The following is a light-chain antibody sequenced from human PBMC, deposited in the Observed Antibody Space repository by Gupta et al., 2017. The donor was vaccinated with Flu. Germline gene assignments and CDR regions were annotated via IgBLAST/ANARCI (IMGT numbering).Light chain of an antibody. CDR3: GTWDSSLSAYV. CDR1: SSNIENNY. J-gene: IGLJ1*01. CDR2: ENK. V-gene: IGLV1-51*02. Sequence: KVTFSCSGSSSNIENNYVSWYQQPPGTAPKLLIYENKKRPSGIPDRFSGSKSGTSATLGITGLQTGDEADYYCGTWDSSLSAYVFGTGTKVTVL.